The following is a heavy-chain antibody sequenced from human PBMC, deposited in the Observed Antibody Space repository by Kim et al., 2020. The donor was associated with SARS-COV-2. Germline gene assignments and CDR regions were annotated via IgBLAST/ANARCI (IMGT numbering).Heavy chain of an antibody. CDR2: IYGSEST. D-gene: IGHD3-22*01. Sequence: SETLSLTCTVSGGSISSGDYYWSWIRQPPGKGLEWVGYIYGSESTYYNPSLKRRVTISVDTSKNQFSLKLSSVTAADTAVYYCASDTPGDDSSGYYYFKGRNGAFDIWGQGTLVTVSS. CDR3: ASDTPGDDSSGYYYFKGRNGAFDI. J-gene: IGHJ3*02. V-gene: IGHV4-30-4*01. CDR1: GGSISSGDYY.